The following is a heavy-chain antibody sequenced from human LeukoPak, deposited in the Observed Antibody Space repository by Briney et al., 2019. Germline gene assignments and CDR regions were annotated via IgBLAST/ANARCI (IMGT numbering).Heavy chain of an antibody. V-gene: IGHV3-53*01. CDR1: GFTVSSNY. Sequence: PGGSLRLSCAASGFTVSSNYMSWVRQAPGKGLEWVSVIYNDGSTYYVDSVKGRFTISRDNSKNTLYLQMNSLRAEDTAVYYCARDLYYYDSSGYPIGDIWGQGTMVTVSS. CDR2: IYNDGST. CDR3: ARDLYYYDSSGYPIGDI. J-gene: IGHJ3*02. D-gene: IGHD3-22*01.